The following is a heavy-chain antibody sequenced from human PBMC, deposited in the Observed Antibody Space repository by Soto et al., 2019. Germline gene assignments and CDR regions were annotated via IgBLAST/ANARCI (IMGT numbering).Heavy chain of an antibody. J-gene: IGHJ6*02. V-gene: IGHV3-53*01. CDR3: ARGLVVVNYYYYGMDV. CDR2: IYSGGST. CDR1: GFTVSSNY. D-gene: IGHD3-22*01. Sequence: GGSLRLSCAASGFTVSSNYMSWVRQAPGKGLEWVSVIYSGGSTYYADSVKGRFTISRDNSKNTLYLQMNSLRAEDTAVYYCARGLVVVNYYYYGMDVWGQGTTVTVSS.